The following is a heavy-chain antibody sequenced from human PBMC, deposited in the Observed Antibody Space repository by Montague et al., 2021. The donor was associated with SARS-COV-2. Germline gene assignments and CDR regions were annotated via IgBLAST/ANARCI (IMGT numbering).Heavy chain of an antibody. CDR3: ARDGGPGDITGPTDL. D-gene: IGHD3-10*01. CDR2: IHSGGST. J-gene: IGHJ5*02. CDR1: GASVTSGGHY. V-gene: IGHV4-31*03. Sequence: TLSLTCTVSGASVTSGGHYWTWIRQHPGKGLDWIGYIHSGGSTSYNPSLKSRLTISRDTSTNHFSLTLTSLTAADTAVYFCARDGGPGDITGPTDLWGQGTLVTVSS.